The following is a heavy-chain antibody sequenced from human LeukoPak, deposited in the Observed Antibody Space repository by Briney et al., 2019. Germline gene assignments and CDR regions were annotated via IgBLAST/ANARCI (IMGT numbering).Heavy chain of an antibody. Sequence: ASVKVSCKASGYTFTSYDINWVRQATGQGLEWMGWMNPNSGNTGYAQKFQGRVTMTRNTSISTAYMELSSLRSEDTAVYYCARDSTSWYYMDVWGKGTTVTVSS. CDR3: ARDSTSWYYMDV. CDR1: GYTFTSYD. CDR2: MNPNSGNT. J-gene: IGHJ6*03. D-gene: IGHD2-2*01. V-gene: IGHV1-8*01.